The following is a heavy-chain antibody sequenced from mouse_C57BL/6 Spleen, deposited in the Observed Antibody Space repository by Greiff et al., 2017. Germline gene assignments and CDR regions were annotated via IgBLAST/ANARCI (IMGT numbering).Heavy chain of an antibody. CDR3: ARDHYSNPMDY. Sequence: EVQLQQSGPGLVKPSQSLSLTCSVTGYSITSGYYWNWIRQFPGNKLEWMGYISYDGSNNYNPSLKNRISITRDTSKNQFFLKLNSVTTEDTATYYCARDHYSNPMDYWGQGTSVTVSS. D-gene: IGHD2-5*01. CDR2: ISYDGSN. J-gene: IGHJ4*01. V-gene: IGHV3-6*01. CDR1: GYSITSGYY.